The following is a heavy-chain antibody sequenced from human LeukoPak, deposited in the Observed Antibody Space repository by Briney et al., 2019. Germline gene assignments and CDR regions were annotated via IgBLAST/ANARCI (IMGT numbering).Heavy chain of an antibody. CDR3: ARLDARNSYYDFWSGRNWFDP. D-gene: IGHD3-3*01. J-gene: IGHJ5*02. CDR2: IHYSGST. V-gene: IGHV4-59*01. CDR1: GGSISSYY. Sequence: MASETLSLTCTVSGGSISSYYWSWIRRPPGKGLEWIGYIHYSGSTNHNPSLKSRITISVDTSKNQLSLKLTSVTAADTAVYYCARLDARNSYYDFWSGRNWFDPWGQGTLVTVSS.